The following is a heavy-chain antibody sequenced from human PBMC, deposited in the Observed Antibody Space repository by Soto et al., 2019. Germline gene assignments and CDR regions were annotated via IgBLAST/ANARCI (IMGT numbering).Heavy chain of an antibody. CDR1: GGTFSSYA. CDR2: IIPIFGTA. V-gene: IGHV1-69*13. CDR3: ARGGIAAADPSYYFDY. J-gene: IGHJ4*02. Sequence: SVKVSCKASGGTFSSYAISWVRQAPGQGLEWMGGIIPIFGTANYAQKFQGRVTITADESTSTAYMELSSLRSEDTAVYYCARGGIAAADPSYYFDYWGQGTLVTVSS. D-gene: IGHD6-13*01.